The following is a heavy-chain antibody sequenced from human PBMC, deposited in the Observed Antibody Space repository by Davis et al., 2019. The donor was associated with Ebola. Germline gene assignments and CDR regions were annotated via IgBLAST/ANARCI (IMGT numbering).Heavy chain of an antibody. CDR3: ARRGGSGYYRVAAFDT. J-gene: IGHJ3*02. D-gene: IGHD3-22*01. V-gene: IGHV4-34*01. Sequence: MPGGSLRLSCAVYGGSFSGYYWSWIRQPPGKGLEWIGEINHSGSTNYNPSLKSRVTISVDTSKNQFSLKLSSVTAADTAVFYCARRGGSGYYRVAAFDTWGQGTMVTVSS. CDR2: INHSGST. CDR1: GGSFSGYY.